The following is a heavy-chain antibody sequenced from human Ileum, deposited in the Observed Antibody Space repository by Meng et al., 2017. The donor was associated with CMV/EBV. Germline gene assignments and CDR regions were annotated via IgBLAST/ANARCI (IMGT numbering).Heavy chain of an antibody. CDR3: ARDRSRGGMDV. J-gene: IGHJ6*02. D-gene: IGHD3-10*01. Sequence: GGSLRLSCAASGFSFSSHAMHWVRQAPGKGLEWVAVISYDGSTKYYKDSVKGRFTISRDNSKNTLYMQMNSLRVEDTAVYYCARDRSRGGMDVWGQGTTVTVSS. CDR2: ISYDGSTK. CDR1: GFSFSSHA. V-gene: IGHV3-30*04.